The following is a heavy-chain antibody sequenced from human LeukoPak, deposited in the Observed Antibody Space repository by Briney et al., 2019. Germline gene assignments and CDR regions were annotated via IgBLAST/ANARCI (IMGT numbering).Heavy chain of an antibody. CDR3: ACNQIPGNYYGMDV. CDR1: GFTFSSYG. J-gene: IGHJ6*02. V-gene: IGHV3-33*01. D-gene: IGHD1-14*01. Sequence: PGRSLRLSCAASGFTFSSYGMHWVRQAPGKGLEWVAVIWYDGSNKYYADSVKGRFTISRDNSKNTLYLQMNSLRAEDTAVYYCACNQIPGNYYGMDVWGQGTTVTVSS. CDR2: IWYDGSNK.